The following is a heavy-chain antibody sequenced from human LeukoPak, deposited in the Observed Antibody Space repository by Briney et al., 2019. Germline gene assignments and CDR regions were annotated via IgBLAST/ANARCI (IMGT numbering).Heavy chain of an antibody. CDR3: ARGGSPSIAVAGSIDY. CDR1: GGSISSYY. J-gene: IGHJ4*02. Sequence: PSETLSLTCTVSGGSISSYYWSWIRQPPGKGLEWIGYIYYSGSTNYNPSLKGRVTISVDTSKNQFSLKLSSVTAADTAVYYCARGGSPSIAVAGSIDYWGQGTLVTVSS. CDR2: IYYSGST. V-gene: IGHV4-59*01. D-gene: IGHD6-19*01.